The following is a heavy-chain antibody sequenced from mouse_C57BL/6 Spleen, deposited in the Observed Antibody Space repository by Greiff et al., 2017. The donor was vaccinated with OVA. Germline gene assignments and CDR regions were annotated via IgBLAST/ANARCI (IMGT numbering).Heavy chain of an antibody. J-gene: IGHJ3*01. V-gene: IGHV3-6*01. D-gene: IGHD4-1*01. CDR1: GYSITSGYY. Sequence: EVQLQESGPGLVKPSQSLSLTCSVTGYSITSGYYWNWIRQFPGNKLEWMGYISYDGSNNYNPSLKNRISITRDTSKNQFFLKLNSVTTEDTATYYGAREPWGPGIWVAYWGQGTLGTVSA. CDR2: ISYDGSN. CDR3: AREPWGPGIWVAY.